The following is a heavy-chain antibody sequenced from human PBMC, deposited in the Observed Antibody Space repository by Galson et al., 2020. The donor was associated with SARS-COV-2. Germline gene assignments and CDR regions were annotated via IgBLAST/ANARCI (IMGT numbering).Heavy chain of an antibody. CDR2: IYYSGST. J-gene: IGHJ4*02. Sequence: SETLSLTCTVSGGSISSSSYYWGWIRQHPGKGLEWIGSIYYSGSTYYNPSLKSRVTISVDTSKNQFSLKLSSVTAADTAVYYCARSERGYSYGSVDYWGQGTLVTVSS. CDR1: GGSISSSSYY. D-gene: IGHD5-18*01. V-gene: IGHV4-39*01. CDR3: ARSERGYSYGSVDY.